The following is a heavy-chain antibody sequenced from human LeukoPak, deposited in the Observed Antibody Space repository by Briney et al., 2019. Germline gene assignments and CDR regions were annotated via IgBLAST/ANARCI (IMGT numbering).Heavy chain of an antibody. V-gene: IGHV3-30*02. Sequence: GGSLRLSCAASGFTFSSYGMHWVRQAPGKGLEWVAFIRYDGSNKYYADSVKGRFTISRDNSKNTLYLQMKSLRAEDTAVYYCAKDRDGLLRFGEFNYGMDVWGQGTTVTVSS. CDR1: GFTFSSYG. J-gene: IGHJ6*02. CDR2: IRYDGSNK. D-gene: IGHD3-10*01. CDR3: AKDRDGLLRFGEFNYGMDV.